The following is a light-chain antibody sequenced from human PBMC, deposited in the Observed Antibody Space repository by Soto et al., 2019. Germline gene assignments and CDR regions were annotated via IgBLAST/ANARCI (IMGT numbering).Light chain of an antibody. CDR2: AAS. V-gene: IGKV1-8*01. Sequence: AIRMTQSPSSLSASTGDRVTITCRASQGIRSYLAWYQQKPGKAPKLLIYAASTLQSGVPSRFSGSGSGTDFTLTISCLQSEDFATYYCQQYYSYPWTFGQGTKVDIK. CDR1: QGIRSY. J-gene: IGKJ1*01. CDR3: QQYYSYPWT.